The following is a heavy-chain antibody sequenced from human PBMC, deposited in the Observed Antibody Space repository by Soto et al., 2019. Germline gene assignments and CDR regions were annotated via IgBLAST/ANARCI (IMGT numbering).Heavy chain of an antibody. CDR1: GGSFSGYY. V-gene: IGHV4-34*01. CDR2: INHSGST. Sequence: PSETLSLTCAVYGGSFSGYYWSWIRQPPGKGLEWIGEINHSGSTNYNPSLKSRVTISVDTSKNQFSLKLSSVTAADTAVYYCAREGGSSSWYRGGIDYWGQGTLVTVSS. J-gene: IGHJ4*02. D-gene: IGHD6-13*01. CDR3: AREGGSSSWYRGGIDY.